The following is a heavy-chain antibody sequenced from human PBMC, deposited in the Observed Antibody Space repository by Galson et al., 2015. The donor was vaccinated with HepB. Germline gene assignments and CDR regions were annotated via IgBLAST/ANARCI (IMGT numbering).Heavy chain of an antibody. CDR2: ISYDGSNK. J-gene: IGHJ4*02. Sequence: SLRLSCAASGFTFSSYAMHWVRQAPGKGLEWVAVISYDGSNKYYADSVKGRFTISRDNSKNTLYLQMNSLRAEDTAVYYCAKPRAVAGTYHAFDYWGQGTLVTVSS. CDR1: GFTFSSYA. D-gene: IGHD6-19*01. V-gene: IGHV3-30*04. CDR3: AKPRAVAGTYHAFDY.